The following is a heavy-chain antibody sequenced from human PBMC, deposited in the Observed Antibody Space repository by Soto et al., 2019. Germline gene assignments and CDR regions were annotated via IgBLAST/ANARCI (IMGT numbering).Heavy chain of an antibody. Sequence: SQTLSLTCAIYGDSVSSNSAAWNWIRQSPSRGLEWLGRTYYRSKWYNDYAVSVKSRITINPDTSKNQFSLQLNSVTPEDTAVYYCARGTTIAVAGSIPFDYWGQGTLVTVSS. D-gene: IGHD6-19*01. CDR2: TYYRSKWYN. CDR1: GDSVSSNSAA. CDR3: ARGTTIAVAGSIPFDY. J-gene: IGHJ4*02. V-gene: IGHV6-1*01.